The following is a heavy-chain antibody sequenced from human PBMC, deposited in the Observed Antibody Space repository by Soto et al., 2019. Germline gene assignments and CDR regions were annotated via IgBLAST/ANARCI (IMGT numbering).Heavy chain of an antibody. V-gene: IGHV3-53*04. CDR3: ARLNTITGWKYFDY. D-gene: IGHD5-12*01. CDR1: GFTVSSNY. J-gene: IGHJ4*02. CDR2: IYSGGST. Sequence: GGSLRLSCAASGFTVSSNYMSWVRQAPGKGLEWVSVIYSGGSTYYADSVKGRFTISRHNSKNTLYLQMNSLRAEDTAVYYRARLNTITGWKYFDYWGQGTLVTVSS.